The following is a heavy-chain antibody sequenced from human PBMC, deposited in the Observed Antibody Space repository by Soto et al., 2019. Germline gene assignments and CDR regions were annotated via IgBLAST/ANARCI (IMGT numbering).Heavy chain of an antibody. J-gene: IGHJ6*02. CDR2: IKQDGSEI. CDR1: EFTFGDYW. CDR3: ARVRTVNYYGMDV. Sequence: EVQLVESGGGLVQPGGSLRLSCEASEFTFGDYWMSWVRQAPGKGLEWVTNIKQDGSEIYYVDSVKGRFTISRDNARNSLFLQMNRLRAEDTAVSFCARVRTVNYYGMDVWGRGTTVTVSS. V-gene: IGHV3-7*05.